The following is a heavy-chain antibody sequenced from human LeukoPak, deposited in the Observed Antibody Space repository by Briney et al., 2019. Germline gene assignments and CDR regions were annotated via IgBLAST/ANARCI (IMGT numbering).Heavy chain of an antibody. Sequence: GGSLRLSCAASGFTFNSYGMSWVRQAPGKGLEWVSAITDDSGSTYYTDSVKGRFTISRDNSKNALDLQMNSLRAEDTAVYYCAKRVEYSSSSGGYFDYWGQGILVTVSS. CDR3: AKRVEYSSSSGGYFDY. D-gene: IGHD6-6*01. J-gene: IGHJ4*02. CDR2: ITDDSGST. CDR1: GFTFNSYG. V-gene: IGHV3-23*01.